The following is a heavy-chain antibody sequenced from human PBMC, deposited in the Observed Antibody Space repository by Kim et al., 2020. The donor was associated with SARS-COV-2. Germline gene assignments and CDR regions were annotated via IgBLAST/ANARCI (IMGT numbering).Heavy chain of an antibody. V-gene: IGHV3-11*01. Sequence: AHSVNVPSTISRDNARNSLYLQMNSLRAEDTAVYYCASEDHTSSTSWGSWGQGTLVTVSS. D-gene: IGHD6-13*01. CDR3: ASEDHTSSTSWGS. J-gene: IGHJ5*02.